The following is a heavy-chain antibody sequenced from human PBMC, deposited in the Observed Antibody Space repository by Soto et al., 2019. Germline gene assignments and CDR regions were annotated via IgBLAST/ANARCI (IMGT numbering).Heavy chain of an antibody. CDR3: AKGRVYGDYISDY. V-gene: IGHV3-23*01. D-gene: IGHD4-17*01. J-gene: IGHJ4*02. CDR1: GGSFNKYA. CDR2: ISGSGTKT. Sequence: GGSLRLSCAAPGGSFNKYAMSGGRQAPGKGLEWVSAISGSGTKTYYADSVKGRFTISRDNPKSTLFLQMTSLRAEDTAVYYCAKGRVYGDYISDYWGQGTLVTVSS.